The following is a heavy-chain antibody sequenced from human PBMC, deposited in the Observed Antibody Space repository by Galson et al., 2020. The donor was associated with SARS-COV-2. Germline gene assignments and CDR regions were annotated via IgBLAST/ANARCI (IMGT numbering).Heavy chain of an antibody. CDR2: IWYDGSNK. J-gene: IGHJ4*02. CDR1: GFTFSSYG. Sequence: QLGESLKISCAASGFTFSSYGMHWVRQAPGKGLEWVAVIWYDGSNKYYADSVKGRFTISRDNSKNTLYLQMNSLRAEDTAVYYCARGAKDNWNDVWIDYWGQGTLVTVSS. D-gene: IGHD1-20*01. V-gene: IGHV3-33*01. CDR3: ARGAKDNWNDVWIDY.